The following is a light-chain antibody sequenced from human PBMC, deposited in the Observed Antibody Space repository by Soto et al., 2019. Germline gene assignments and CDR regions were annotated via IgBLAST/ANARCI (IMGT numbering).Light chain of an antibody. CDR3: QQYGSSRWT. J-gene: IGKJ1*01. CDR1: QSVSSTY. CDR2: GAS. Sequence: EIVLTHSPATLSLFTGERATLSCRASQSVSSTYLAWYQQKLGQAPRLLIFGASSRATGIPDRFSGSGSGTDFTLTISRLEPEDFAVYYCQQYGSSRWTFGQGTKVDIK. V-gene: IGKV3-20*01.